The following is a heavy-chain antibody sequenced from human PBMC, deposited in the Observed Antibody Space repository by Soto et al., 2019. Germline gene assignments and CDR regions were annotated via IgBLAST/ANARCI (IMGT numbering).Heavy chain of an antibody. J-gene: IGHJ4*02. D-gene: IGHD6-13*01. Sequence: SETLSLTCTVSGGSVSSGSYYWSWIRQPPGKGLEWIGYIYYSVSTNYNPSLKSRVTISVDTSKNQFSLKLSSVTAADTAVYYCARWGIAAAGTAIDYWGQGTLVTVSS. CDR2: IYYSVST. CDR1: GGSVSSGSYY. CDR3: ARWGIAAAGTAIDY. V-gene: IGHV4-61*01.